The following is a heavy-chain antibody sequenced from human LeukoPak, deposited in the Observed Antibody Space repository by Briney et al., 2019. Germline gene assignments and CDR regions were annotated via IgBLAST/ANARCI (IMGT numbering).Heavy chain of an antibody. J-gene: IGHJ4*02. CDR2: IHPNSGGT. V-gene: IGHV1-2*02. D-gene: IGHD3-22*01. Sequence: ASVKVSCKASGYTFTGYYMHWVRQAPGQGLEWMGWIHPNSGGTKYAQRFQGRVTVTRDTSISTVYMELSRLSSDDTAVYYCARWGKYYYDSSGYYYWGQGTLVSVSS. CDR3: ARWGKYYYDSSGYYY. CDR1: GYTFTGYY.